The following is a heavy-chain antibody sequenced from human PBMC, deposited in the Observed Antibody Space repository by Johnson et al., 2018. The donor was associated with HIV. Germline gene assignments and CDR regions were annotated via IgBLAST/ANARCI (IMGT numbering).Heavy chain of an antibody. V-gene: IGHV3-30*04. CDR2: ISFDGSNK. D-gene: IGHD6-6*01. Sequence: QMQLVESGGGVVQPGRSLRLSCAASGFTFSNYPMHWVRQAPGKGLEWVAVISFDGSNKYYADSVKGRFIISRDNAKNSLYLQMNSLRDEDTAVYYCARDRKWVAARAGDAFDIWGQGTMVTVSS. CDR3: ARDRKWVAARAGDAFDI. CDR1: GFTFSNYP. J-gene: IGHJ3*02.